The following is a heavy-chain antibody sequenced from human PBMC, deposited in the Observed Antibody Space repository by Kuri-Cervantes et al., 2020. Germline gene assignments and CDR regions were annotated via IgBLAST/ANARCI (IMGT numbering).Heavy chain of an antibody. CDR3: ARQVYYYDSSGHTEYYFDY. CDR2: INHSGST. V-gene: IGHV4-34*01. CDR1: GGSFSGYY. Sequence: GSLRLSCAVYGGSFSGYYWSWIRQPPGKGLEWIGEINHSGSTNYNPSLKSRVTISVDTSKNQFSLKPSSVTAADTAVYYCARQVYYYDSSGHTEYYFDYWGQGTLVTVSS. D-gene: IGHD3-22*01. J-gene: IGHJ4*02.